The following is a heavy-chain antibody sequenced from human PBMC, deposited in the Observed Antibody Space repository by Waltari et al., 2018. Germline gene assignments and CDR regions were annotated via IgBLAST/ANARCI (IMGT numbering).Heavy chain of an antibody. Sequence: QVQLQQWGAGLLKPSETLSLTCAVYGGSFSGYYWSWIRQPPGKGLEGIGEINHSGRTNYNPSLKSRGTISVDTSKNQFSLKLSSVTTADTAVYYCARGGTAMLPSGYWGQGTLVTVSS. CDR1: GGSFSGYY. D-gene: IGHD5-18*01. CDR3: ARGGTAMLPSGY. CDR2: INHSGRT. J-gene: IGHJ4*02. V-gene: IGHV4-34*01.